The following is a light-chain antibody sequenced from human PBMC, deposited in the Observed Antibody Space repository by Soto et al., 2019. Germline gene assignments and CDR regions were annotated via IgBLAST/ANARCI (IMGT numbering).Light chain of an antibody. CDR2: GAA. CDR1: QKVSRY. CDR3: HRLGNWRRNT. V-gene: IGKV3-11*01. J-gene: IGKJ5*01. Sequence: EIVLTQSPATLSLSPGAGATLSCRVSQKVSRYFAWYQQKPGEAHRLLIYGAAKRATGIPARFSGSGAGKGFALTIGSLEGEELAVYDWHRLGNWRRNTFGQGTRGEIK.